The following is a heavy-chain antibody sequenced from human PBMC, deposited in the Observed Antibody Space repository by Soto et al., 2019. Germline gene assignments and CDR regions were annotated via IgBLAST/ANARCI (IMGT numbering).Heavy chain of an antibody. J-gene: IGHJ5*02. Sequence: GGSLRLSCAASGFTFSSYGMHWVRQAPGKGLEWVAVISYDGSNKYYADSVKGRFTISRDNSKNTLYLQMNSLRAEDTAVYYCAKDPYSSAPFDPWGQGSLVTVSS. CDR2: ISYDGSNK. CDR3: AKDPYSSAPFDP. V-gene: IGHV3-30*18. CDR1: GFTFSSYG. D-gene: IGHD6-25*01.